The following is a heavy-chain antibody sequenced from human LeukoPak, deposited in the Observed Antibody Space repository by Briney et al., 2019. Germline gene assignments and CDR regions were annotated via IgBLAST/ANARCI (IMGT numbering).Heavy chain of an antibody. V-gene: IGHV3-53*01. CDR3: ARDHLYDSSGFPYDAFDI. J-gene: IGHJ3*02. CDR1: GFTVSTNF. CDR2: IHSGGSS. Sequence: GGSLRLSCAASGFTVSTNFMDWVRQAPGKGLEWLSVIHSGGSSEYADSVKGRFTISRDTSKNTVYLQMNSLRAEDTAVYYCARDHLYDSSGFPYDAFDIWGQGTMVTVSS. D-gene: IGHD3-22*01.